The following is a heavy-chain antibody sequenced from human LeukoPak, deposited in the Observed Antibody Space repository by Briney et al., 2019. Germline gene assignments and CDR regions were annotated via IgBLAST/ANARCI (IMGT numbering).Heavy chain of an antibody. CDR3: PRGGTAMVFFPPYYYYYIDV. J-gene: IGHJ6*03. CDR1: GDFISRSNW. CDR2: IYHSGST. D-gene: IGHD5-18*01. V-gene: IGHV4-4*02. Sequence: SGTLSLTRAVSGDFISRSNWWGWVRQRPGKGLEWIGAIYHSGSTNYNPSFKSRVTISVDTSKNQFSLKLSSVTAADTAVYYCPRGGTAMVFFPPYYYYYIDVWGKGTTVTISS.